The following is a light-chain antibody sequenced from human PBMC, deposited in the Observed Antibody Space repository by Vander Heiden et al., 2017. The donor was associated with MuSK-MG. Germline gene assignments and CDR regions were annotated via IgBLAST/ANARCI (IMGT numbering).Light chain of an antibody. CDR2: AAS. Sequence: DIQMTQSPSSLSASVGDRVTITCRASQSVDRSINWYQQSPGKAPKLLIFAASRLQSGVPSGFSGSGSGTDFTLTISSLRSEEFATYFCQQTDTTPWTFGQGTKVEIK. CDR1: QSVDRS. CDR3: QQTDTTPWT. V-gene: IGKV1-39*01. J-gene: IGKJ1*01.